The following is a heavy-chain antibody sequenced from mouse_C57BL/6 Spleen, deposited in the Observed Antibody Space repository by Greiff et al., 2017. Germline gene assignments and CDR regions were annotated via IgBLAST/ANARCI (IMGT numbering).Heavy chain of an antibody. V-gene: IGHV5-17*01. CDR3: ARPFYYYAMDY. J-gene: IGHJ4*01. CDR1: GFTFSDYG. CDR2: ISSGSSTI. Sequence: EVQGVESGGGLVKPGGSLKLSCAVSGFTFSDYGMHWVRQAPEKGLEWVAYISSGSSTIYYADTVKGRFTISRDNANNTLFLQMTSLRSEDTAMYYCARPFYYYAMDYWGQGTSVTVSS.